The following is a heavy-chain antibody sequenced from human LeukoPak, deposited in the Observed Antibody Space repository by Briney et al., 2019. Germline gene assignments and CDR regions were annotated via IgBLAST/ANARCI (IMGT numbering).Heavy chain of an antibody. J-gene: IGHJ3*01. Sequence: GGSLRLSCAASEFTFSSCGMSWVRQAPGKGLEWVSSISSGGDYTYYADSVKGRFTISRDNSKNTLYLQLNSLRAEDTAVYYCAREGSGRTAYNDGLDVWGQGTMVTVSS. CDR1: EFTFSSCG. CDR3: AREGSGRTAYNDGLDV. D-gene: IGHD3-10*01. CDR2: ISSGGDYT. V-gene: IGHV3-23*01.